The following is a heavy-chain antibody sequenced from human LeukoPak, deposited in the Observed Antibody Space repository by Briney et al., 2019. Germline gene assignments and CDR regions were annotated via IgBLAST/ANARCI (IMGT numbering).Heavy chain of an antibody. CDR1: GFTFSSYG. D-gene: IGHD3-3*01. J-gene: IGHJ4*02. Sequence: GGSLRLSCAASGFTFSSYGMHWVRQAPGKGLEWVAVIWYDGSNKYYADSVKGRFTISRDNSKNTLYLQMNSLRAEDTAVYYCARGRVVFGVVIPSYYFDYWGQGTLVTVSS. CDR3: ARGRVVFGVVIPSYYFDY. V-gene: IGHV3-33*01. CDR2: IWYDGSNK.